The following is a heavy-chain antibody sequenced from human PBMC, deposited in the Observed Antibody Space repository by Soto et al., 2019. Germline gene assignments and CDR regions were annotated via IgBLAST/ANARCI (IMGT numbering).Heavy chain of an antibody. CDR2: IWYDGSNK. CDR3: ARDIYLGYGGGQTDDY. J-gene: IGHJ4*02. V-gene: IGHV3-33*01. CDR1: GFTFSSYX. D-gene: IGHD3-16*01. Sequence: GGSLRLSCAASGFTFSSYXMXXVXQAPGKGLEWVAXIWYDGSNKYYADSVKGRFTISRDNSKNTLYLQMNSLRAEDTAVYYCARDIYLGYGGGQTDDYWGQGTLVTVSS.